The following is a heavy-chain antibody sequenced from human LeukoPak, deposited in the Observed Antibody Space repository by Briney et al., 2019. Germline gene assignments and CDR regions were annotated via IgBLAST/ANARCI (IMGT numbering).Heavy chain of an antibody. Sequence: SETLSLTCTVCGGSISSSGHYWGWIRQPPGKGLEWIGSIYSSGNTYYNPSLKSRITISVDTSKNQFSLKLRSVTAADTAVYYCARDWGTSSLYLVNWGQGTLVTVSS. J-gene: IGHJ4*02. D-gene: IGHD6-6*01. CDR2: IYSSGNT. CDR3: ARDWGTSSLYLVN. V-gene: IGHV4-39*02. CDR1: GGSISSSGHY.